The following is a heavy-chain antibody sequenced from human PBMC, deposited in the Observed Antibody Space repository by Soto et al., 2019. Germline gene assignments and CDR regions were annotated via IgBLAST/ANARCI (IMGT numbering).Heavy chain of an antibody. Sequence: SETLSLTCTLSGGSLSSYYWSWIRQPPGKGLECIGFIYGSGITKYNPSLKSRVTLSLDTSMNQFSLKLSSVTAADTAMYYCARATGNCGGDCYRNSFDIWGQGTMVTVSS. CDR2: IYGSGIT. J-gene: IGHJ3*02. CDR1: GGSLSSYY. V-gene: IGHV4-59*01. CDR3: ARATGNCGGDCYRNSFDI. D-gene: IGHD2-21*02.